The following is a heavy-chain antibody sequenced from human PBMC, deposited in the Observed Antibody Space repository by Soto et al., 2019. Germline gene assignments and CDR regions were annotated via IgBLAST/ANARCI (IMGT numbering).Heavy chain of an antibody. Sequence: HPGGSLRLSCVASGFTFSSYAMSWVRQAPGKGLEWLAYITISTGNVHYADSVRGRFTISADIAENSVILQMNSLRDEDSAVYFCVRGTFYYDSHAYYGYWGQGTVVTVSS. V-gene: IGHV3-48*02. D-gene: IGHD3-22*01. CDR3: VRGTFYYDSHAYYGY. CDR2: ITISTGNV. J-gene: IGHJ4*02. CDR1: GFTFSSYA.